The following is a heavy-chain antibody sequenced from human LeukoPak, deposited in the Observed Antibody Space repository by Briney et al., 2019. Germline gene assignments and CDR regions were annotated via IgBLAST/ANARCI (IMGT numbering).Heavy chain of an antibody. Sequence: PGGSLRLSCAASGFTFDDYAMHWVRQAPGKGLEWVSGISWNSGSIGYADSVKGRFTISRDNSKNTLYLQMNSLRAEDTAVYYCAKDQGDYWGQGTLVTVSS. CDR2: ISWNSGSI. V-gene: IGHV3-9*01. J-gene: IGHJ4*02. CDR1: GFTFDDYA. CDR3: AKDQGDY.